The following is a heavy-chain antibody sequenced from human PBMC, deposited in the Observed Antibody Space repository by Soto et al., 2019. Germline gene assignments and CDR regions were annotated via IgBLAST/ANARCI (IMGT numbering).Heavy chain of an antibody. CDR2: IYDSGST. D-gene: IGHD3-10*01. CDR1: GGSISRSEW. Sequence: QVQLQESGPGLVKPSGTLSLTCVVSGGSISRSEWWSWVRQPPGKGLEWIGEIYDSGSTHYNPSLKSRVTISIDKSKNQFSLRLSSVTAADTAMYYCARQTSYGPFDPWVQGTLVTVSS. J-gene: IGHJ5*02. V-gene: IGHV4-4*02. CDR3: ARQTSYGPFDP.